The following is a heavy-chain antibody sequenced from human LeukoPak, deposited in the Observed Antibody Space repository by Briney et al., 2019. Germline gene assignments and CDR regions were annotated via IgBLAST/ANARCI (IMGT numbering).Heavy chain of an antibody. D-gene: IGHD2-15*01. Sequence: ASVKVSCKASGGTFSSYAISWVRQAPGQGLEWMGRIIPILGIANYAQKFQGRVTLTADKSTSTAYMKLSSLRSEDTAVYYCARGYCSGGSCYSIDYWGQGTLVTVSS. CDR2: IIPILGIA. CDR1: GGTFSSYA. J-gene: IGHJ4*02. CDR3: ARGYCSGGSCYSIDY. V-gene: IGHV1-69*04.